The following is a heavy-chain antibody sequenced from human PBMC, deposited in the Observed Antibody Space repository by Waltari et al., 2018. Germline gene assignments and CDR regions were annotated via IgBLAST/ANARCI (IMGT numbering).Heavy chain of an antibody. CDR2: INHGENT. J-gene: IGHJ4*02. D-gene: IGHD6-19*01. CDR1: GGSFSGYY. CDR3: ATRIPSGWYFDY. V-gene: IGHV4-34*02. Sequence: QVRLKQWGAGLLKPSEALSLTCAVYGGSFSGYYWSSLCQSPGKGLEWIGEINHGENTNYNPSLKSRVTISIGTSKNHFSLRMTSVTAADTAFYYCATRIPSGWYFDYWAQGTLVTVSS.